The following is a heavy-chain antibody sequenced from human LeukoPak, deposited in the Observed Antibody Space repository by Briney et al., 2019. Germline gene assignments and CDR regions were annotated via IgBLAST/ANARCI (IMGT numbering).Heavy chain of an antibody. CDR1: GYTFSSYT. Sequence: ASVKVFCKTSGYTFSSYTITWVRQAPGQGLQWMGWINTNTGNPTYAQGFTGRYVFSLDTSVSTAYLQISGLTADDTAVYFCGRDPRLGIRGYTYGYIEYWGQGTLVTVSS. D-gene: IGHD5-18*01. J-gene: IGHJ4*02. V-gene: IGHV7-4-1*02. CDR2: INTNTGNP. CDR3: GRDPRLGIRGYTYGYIEY.